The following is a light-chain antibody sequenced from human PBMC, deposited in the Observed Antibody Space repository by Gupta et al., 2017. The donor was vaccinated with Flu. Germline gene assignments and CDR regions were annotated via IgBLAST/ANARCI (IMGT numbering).Light chain of an antibody. Sequence: SPGQTASITCSGERLGNKYSSWYQQKPGQSPVLVMYQDTKRPSGIPERFSGSNSGNSATLTISGTRAMDEAYYYCQAGDSSTVVFGGGTRLTVL. J-gene: IGLJ3*02. V-gene: IGLV3-1*01. CDR3: QAGDSSTVV. CDR1: RLGNKY. CDR2: QDT.